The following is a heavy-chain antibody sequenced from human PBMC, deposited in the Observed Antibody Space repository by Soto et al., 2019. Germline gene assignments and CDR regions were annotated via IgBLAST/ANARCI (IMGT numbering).Heavy chain of an antibody. CDR1: GFPFSIYA. V-gene: IGHV3-64D*06. CDR2: ISTNGGST. D-gene: IGHD3-22*01. Sequence: GGSLRLSCSASGFPFSIYAMHWVRQAPGKGLEYVSSISTNGGSTDYADSVKGRFTISRDNSKNTVYLQMSSLRVEDTAVYYCVKGEYYYDSSGYYPFDYWGQET. CDR3: VKGEYYYDSSGYYPFDY. J-gene: IGHJ4*02.